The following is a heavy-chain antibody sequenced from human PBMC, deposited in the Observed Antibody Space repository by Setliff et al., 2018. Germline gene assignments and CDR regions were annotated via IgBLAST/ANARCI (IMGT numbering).Heavy chain of an antibody. CDR3: VRSQQLSGWWFDP. Sequence: ASVKVSCKTSGGTFSTFGIHWVRQAPGQGLEWMGIINPRGGSTSHAQKFQGRVTMTRDTSTSTVYMEMSSLRSEDTAVYYCVRSQQLSGWWFDPWGQGTLVTVSS. CDR2: INPRGGST. V-gene: IGHV1-46*03. J-gene: IGHJ5*02. D-gene: IGHD6-13*01. CDR1: GGTFSTFG.